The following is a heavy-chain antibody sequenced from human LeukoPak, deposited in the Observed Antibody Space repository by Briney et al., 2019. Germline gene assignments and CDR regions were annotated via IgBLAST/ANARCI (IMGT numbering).Heavy chain of an antibody. J-gene: IGHJ4*02. D-gene: IGHD1-26*01. CDR2: IYPSDSDT. V-gene: IGHV5-51*01. CDR3: ARPLQGIVGATGFDY. Sequence: GESLKISCQGSEYSFATYWIAWLRQMPGKGLEWMGIIYPSDSDTRYSPSFQGQVTISADRSIKTAYLQWSSLKASDTAMYYCARPLQGIVGATGFDYWGQGTLVTVSS. CDR1: EYSFATYW.